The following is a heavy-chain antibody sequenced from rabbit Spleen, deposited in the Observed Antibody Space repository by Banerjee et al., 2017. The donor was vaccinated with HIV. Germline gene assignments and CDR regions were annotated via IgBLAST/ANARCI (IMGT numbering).Heavy chain of an antibody. CDR3: ARDLAAIIGWNFAL. V-gene: IGHV1S45*01. D-gene: IGHD1-1*01. CDR2: INSSTGTT. J-gene: IGHJ4*01. Sequence: QQQLVESGGGLVKPGASLTLTCKASGFSLTYNYVMCWVRQAPGKGLEWIACINSSTGTTVYASWAKGRFTGSRTSSTTVTLQMTSLTASDTATYFCARDLAAIIGWNFALWGQGTLVTVS. CDR1: GFSLTYNYV.